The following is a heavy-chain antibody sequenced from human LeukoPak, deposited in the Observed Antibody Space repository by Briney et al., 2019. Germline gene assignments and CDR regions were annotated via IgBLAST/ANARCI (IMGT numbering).Heavy chain of an antibody. CDR2: IYYSGST. CDR1: GGSISSSSYY. V-gene: IGHV4-39*07. Sequence: PSETLSLTCTVSGGSISSSSYYWGWIRQPPGKGLEWIGSIYYSGSTYYNPSLKSRVTISVDTSKNQFSLKLSSVTAADTALYYCARVMGDYYDSSGYYRRSDVFDIWGQGTMLTVSS. CDR3: ARVMGDYYDSSGYYRRSDVFDI. J-gene: IGHJ3*02. D-gene: IGHD3-22*01.